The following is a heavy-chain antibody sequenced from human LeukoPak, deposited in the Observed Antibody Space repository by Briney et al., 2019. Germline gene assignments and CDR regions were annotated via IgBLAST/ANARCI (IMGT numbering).Heavy chain of an antibody. CDR1: GGSISSGGYY. CDR2: IYYSGST. J-gene: IGHJ4*02. D-gene: IGHD3-10*01. V-gene: IGHV4-31*03. CDR3: ARDTRVYFDY. Sequence: SETLSLTCTVSGGSISSGGYYWSWIRQHPGQGLEWIGYIYYSGSTYYNPSLKSRVTISVDTSKNQFSLKLSSVTAADTAVYYCARDTRVYFDYWGQGTLVTVSS.